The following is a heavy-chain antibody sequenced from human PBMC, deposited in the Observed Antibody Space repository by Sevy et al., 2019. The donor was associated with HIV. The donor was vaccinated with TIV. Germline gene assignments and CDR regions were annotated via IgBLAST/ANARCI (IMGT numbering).Heavy chain of an antibody. Sequence: SETLSLTCTVSGGSISSGDYYWSWIRQPPGKGLEWIGYIYYSGSTYYNPSLKSRVTISVDTSKNQFSLKLSSVTAADTAVYYCARGRGIVVFSAFDYWGQGTLVTVSS. J-gene: IGHJ4*02. D-gene: IGHD3-22*01. CDR3: ARGRGIVVFSAFDY. V-gene: IGHV4-30-4*01. CDR2: IYYSGST. CDR1: GGSISSGDYY.